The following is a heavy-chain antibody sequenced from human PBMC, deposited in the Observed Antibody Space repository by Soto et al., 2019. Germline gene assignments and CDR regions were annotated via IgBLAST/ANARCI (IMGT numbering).Heavy chain of an antibody. CDR3: VRGLRNYFDRSGLHY. CDR1: EFTFSNYE. D-gene: IGHD3-22*01. Sequence: GGSLRLSCVASEFTFSNYEMNWVRQAPGKGLEWVSYISYTGSTIYYADSVRGRFTISRDNSKNSLYLQMNSLRAEDTAVYYCVRGLRNYFDRSGLHYWGQGTLVTVSS. V-gene: IGHV3-48*03. CDR2: ISYTGSTI. J-gene: IGHJ4*02.